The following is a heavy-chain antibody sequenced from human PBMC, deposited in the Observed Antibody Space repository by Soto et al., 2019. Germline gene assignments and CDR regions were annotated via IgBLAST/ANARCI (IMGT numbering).Heavy chain of an antibody. CDR2: IYYSGST. V-gene: IGHV4-30-4*01. Sequence: QVQLQESGPGLVKPSQTLSLTCTVSGGSISSGDYYWSWIRQPPGKGLEWIGYIYYSGSTYYNPSLKSRVTISVDTSKNQSSLKLSSVTAADTAVYYCAREGVLRFLEWLANDAFDIWGQGTMVTVSS. D-gene: IGHD3-3*01. CDR1: GGSISSGDYY. CDR3: AREGVLRFLEWLANDAFDI. J-gene: IGHJ3*02.